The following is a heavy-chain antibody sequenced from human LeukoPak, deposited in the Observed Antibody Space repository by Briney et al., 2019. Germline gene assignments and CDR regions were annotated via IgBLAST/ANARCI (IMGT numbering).Heavy chain of an antibody. J-gene: IGHJ4*02. CDR1: GYTFTSYG. V-gene: IGHV1-18*01. D-gene: IGHD1-26*01. CDR2: ISAYNGNT. Sequence: ASVKVSCKASGYTFTSYGISWVRQAPGQGLEWMGWISAYNGNTNYAQKLQGRVTITADESTSTAYMELSSLRSEDTAVYYCARGSGSYFDYWGQGTLVTVSS. CDR3: ARGSGSYFDY.